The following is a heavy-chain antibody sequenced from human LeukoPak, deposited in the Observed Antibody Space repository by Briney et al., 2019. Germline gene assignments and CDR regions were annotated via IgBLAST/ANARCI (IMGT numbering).Heavy chain of an antibody. CDR1: GFTFSTYA. CDR3: AKSYYGSGKGYFDY. D-gene: IGHD3-10*01. V-gene: IGHV3-23*01. J-gene: IGHJ4*02. CDR2: ISANADST. Sequence: AGGSLRLSCAVSGFTFSTYAMSWVRQAPGKGLEWVSGISANADSTYYAESVKGRFTISRDNAKNSLYLQMNSLRAEDTALYYCAKSYYGSGKGYFDYWGQGTLVTVSS.